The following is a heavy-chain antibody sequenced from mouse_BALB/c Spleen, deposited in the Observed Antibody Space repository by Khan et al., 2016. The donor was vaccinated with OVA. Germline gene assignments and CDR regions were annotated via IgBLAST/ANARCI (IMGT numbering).Heavy chain of an antibody. CDR3: ARGGASYYRNDGGAMDY. CDR1: GYTFTTAG. J-gene: IGHJ4*01. D-gene: IGHD2-14*01. Sequence: QIQLVQSGPELKKPGETVRISCKASGYTFTTAGMQWVQKMPGKGLKWIGWINTHSGVPKYAEDFKGRFVFSLETSASTAYLQITTLKNEDTATYFCARGGASYYRNDGGAMDYWGQGTSGTVSS. V-gene: IGHV9-4*02. CDR2: INTHSGVP.